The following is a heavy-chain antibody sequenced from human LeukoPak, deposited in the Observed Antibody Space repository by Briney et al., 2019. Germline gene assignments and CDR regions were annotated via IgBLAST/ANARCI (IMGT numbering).Heavy chain of an antibody. CDR2: IYSGGST. Sequence: GGPLRLSCAASGFTVSSNYMSWVRQAPGRGLEWVSVIYSGGSTYYAACVKGRFTISRDNSKNTLFLQMNSLRAGDTAVYYCARGTVTMVDYWGQGTLVTVSS. CDR1: GFTVSSNY. CDR3: ARGTVTMVDY. J-gene: IGHJ4*02. V-gene: IGHV3-66*01. D-gene: IGHD3-10*01.